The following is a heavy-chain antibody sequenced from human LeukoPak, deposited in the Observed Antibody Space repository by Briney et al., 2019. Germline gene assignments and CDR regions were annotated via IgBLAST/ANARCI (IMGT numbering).Heavy chain of an antibody. CDR1: GFTFSISW. V-gene: IGHV3-7*01. Sequence: PGGSLRLSCVASGFTFSISWVTWVRQAPGKGLKWVANIDKHGSGKYYVDSVKGRFAISRDYASNSVFLQMNSLRAEDTSVYYCARDAGWGYYDLWGQGTPVTVSS. CDR2: IDKHGSGK. CDR3: ARDAGWGYYDL. D-gene: IGHD1-26*01. J-gene: IGHJ4*02.